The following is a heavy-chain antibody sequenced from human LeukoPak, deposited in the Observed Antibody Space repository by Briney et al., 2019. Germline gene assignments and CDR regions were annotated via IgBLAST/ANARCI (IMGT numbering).Heavy chain of an antibody. J-gene: IGHJ4*02. V-gene: IGHV3-66*01. Sequence: GSLRLSCAASGFTVSSKYMGWVRQAPGKGLEWVSVIYGDSTTYYPDSVKGRFNISRDNSKNTVYLQVNSLRAEDTAVYYCASIAVTGGYFDNWGQGTLVAVSS. CDR3: ASIAVTGGYFDN. CDR2: IYGDSTT. CDR1: GFTVSSKY. D-gene: IGHD6-19*01.